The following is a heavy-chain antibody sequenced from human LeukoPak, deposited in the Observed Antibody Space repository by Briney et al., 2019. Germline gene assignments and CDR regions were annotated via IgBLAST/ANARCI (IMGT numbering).Heavy chain of an antibody. V-gene: IGHV5-51*01. D-gene: IGHD2-21*02. J-gene: IGHJ4*02. CDR2: IFPGESNI. CDR1: GYSFNTYW. CDR3: ARQGTAPFDY. Sequence: GESLKISCKGAGYSFNTYWMAWVRQMPGKGLEWMGMIFPGESNIRYSPSFQGHVTISADKSTNTAYLQWSSLQASDSAIYYCARQGTAPFDYWGQGTLVTVSS.